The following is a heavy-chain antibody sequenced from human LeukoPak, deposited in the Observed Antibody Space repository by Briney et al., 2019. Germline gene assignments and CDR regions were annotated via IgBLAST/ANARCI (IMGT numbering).Heavy chain of an antibody. CDR2: IYYSGST. D-gene: IGHD3-3*01. CDR1: GGSISSYY. V-gene: IGHV4-59*08. CDR3: ARHLGVVPYYYYGMDV. J-gene: IGHJ6*02. Sequence: SETLSLTCTVSGGSISSYYWSWIRQPPGKGLEWIGYIYYSGSTNYNPPLKSRVTISVDTSKNQFSLKLSSVTAADTAVYYCARHLGVVPYYYYGMDVWGQGTTVTVSS.